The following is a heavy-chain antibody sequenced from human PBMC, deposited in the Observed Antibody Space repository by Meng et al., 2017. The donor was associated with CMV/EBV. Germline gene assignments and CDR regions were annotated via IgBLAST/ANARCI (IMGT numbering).Heavy chain of an antibody. V-gene: IGHV3-33*06. D-gene: IGHD3-3*01. CDR2: IWYDGSNK. Sequence: GGSLRLSCAASGFTFSSYGMHWVRQAPGKGLEWVAVIWYDGSNKYYADSEKGRFTISRDNSKNTLYLQMNSLRAEDTAVYYCAKDALGYDFWSGYYTGYYYYGMDVWGQGTTVTVSS. J-gene: IGHJ6*02. CDR3: AKDALGYDFWSGYYTGYYYYGMDV. CDR1: GFTFSSYG.